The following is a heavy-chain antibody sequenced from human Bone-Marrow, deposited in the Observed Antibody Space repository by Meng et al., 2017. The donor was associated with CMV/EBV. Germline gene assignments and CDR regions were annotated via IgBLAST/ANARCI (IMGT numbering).Heavy chain of an antibody. V-gene: IGHV3-30*03. CDR3: ARMISIYGGYGMDV. D-gene: IGHD3-3*01. CDR2: ISYDGSNS. CDR1: GFTFSPYG. Sequence: GGSLRLSCAASGFTFSPYGIHWVRQAPGKGLEWVAVISYDGSNSYFVDSVKDRFILSRDNSKNQVYLQMNSLRDEDSAVYHCARMISIYGGYGMDVWGQGTTVTVSS. J-gene: IGHJ6*02.